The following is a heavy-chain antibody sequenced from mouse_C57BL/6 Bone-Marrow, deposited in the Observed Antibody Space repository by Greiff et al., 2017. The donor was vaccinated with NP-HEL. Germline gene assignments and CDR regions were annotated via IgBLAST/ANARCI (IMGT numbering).Heavy chain of an antibody. D-gene: IGHD1-1*01. CDR3: ARGLLLQY. CDR1: GYTFTDYY. V-gene: IGHV1-19*01. CDR2: INPYNGGT. J-gene: IGHJ2*01. Sequence: EVQLQQSGPVLVKPGASVKMSCKASGYTFTDYYMNWVKQSHGKSLEWIGVINPYNGGTSYNQKFKGKATLTADKSSSTAYMQLSSLTSEDSAVYFCARGLLLQYWGQGTTLTVSS.